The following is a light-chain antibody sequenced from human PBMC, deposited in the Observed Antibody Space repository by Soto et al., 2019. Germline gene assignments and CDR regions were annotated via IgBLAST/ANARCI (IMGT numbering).Light chain of an antibody. J-gene: IGKJ5*01. Sequence: EIVLTQSPATLSLSPGERATLSCRASQSVSSYLAWYQQKPGQAPRLLIYDASNRATGIPARFSGSGSGTDFTLTISSLEPEDFAVYYCQQRLNWPPIPFGQGTRLEIK. CDR1: QSVSSY. CDR2: DAS. V-gene: IGKV3-11*01. CDR3: QQRLNWPPIP.